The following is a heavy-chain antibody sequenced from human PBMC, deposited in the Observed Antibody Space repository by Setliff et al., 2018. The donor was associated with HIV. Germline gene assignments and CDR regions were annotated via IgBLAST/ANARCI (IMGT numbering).Heavy chain of an antibody. CDR3: ARLGGICSGGSCTALAYTMDV. Sequence: GESLKISCKGSGTSFTTYWIGWVRQMPGKGLEWMGIIYPDDSDTRYSPSFQGQVTISADKSISTAYLQCSSLKASDTAMYYCARLGGICSGGSCTALAYTMDVWGQGTTVTVSS. V-gene: IGHV5-51*01. D-gene: IGHD2-15*01. CDR2: IYPDDSDT. CDR1: GTSFTTYW. J-gene: IGHJ6*02.